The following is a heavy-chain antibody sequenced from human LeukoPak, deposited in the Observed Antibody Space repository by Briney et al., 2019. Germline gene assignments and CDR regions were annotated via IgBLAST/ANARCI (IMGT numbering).Heavy chain of an antibody. Sequence: GGSLRLSCAASGLSFSSAWMSWVRQAPGKGLEWVGRTKSKTNGGITDYAAPVKGRFTISRDDSKNTLYLQMDSLKTEDTAVYYCAREGVGGGAFDIWGQGTMVTVSA. V-gene: IGHV3-15*01. J-gene: IGHJ3*02. CDR2: TKSKTNGGIT. CDR1: GLSFSSAW. CDR3: AREGVGGGAFDI. D-gene: IGHD3-10*01.